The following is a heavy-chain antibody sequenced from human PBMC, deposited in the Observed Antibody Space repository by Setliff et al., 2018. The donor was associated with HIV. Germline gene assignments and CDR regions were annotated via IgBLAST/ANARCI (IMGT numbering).Heavy chain of an antibody. D-gene: IGHD3-10*01. J-gene: IGHJ5*02. CDR3: ARDRHYYGSGSYGP. Sequence: PSETLSLTCTVSGGSFNNYHWSWIRQPAGKGLEWIGRIYDSGATNYKPSLKSRVTMSIDKSNNQFSLYLTSVTAADTATYYCARDRHYYGSGSYGPWGQGILVTVSS. CDR1: GGSFNNYH. V-gene: IGHV4-4*07. CDR2: IYDSGAT.